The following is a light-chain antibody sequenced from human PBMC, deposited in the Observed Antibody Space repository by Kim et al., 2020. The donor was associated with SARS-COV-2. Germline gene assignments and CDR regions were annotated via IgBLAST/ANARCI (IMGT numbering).Light chain of an antibody. J-gene: IGKJ5*01. V-gene: IGKV3-15*01. Sequence: EVVMTQSPASLSVSPGERATLSCRASQSVSGNLAWYQQKPGQAPKLLIHGASTMATGIPVRISGSGSGTEFTLTISSLQSEDSGVYYCQQYNQWPPITFCQGTRLEIK. CDR2: GAS. CDR1: QSVSGN. CDR3: QQYNQWPPIT.